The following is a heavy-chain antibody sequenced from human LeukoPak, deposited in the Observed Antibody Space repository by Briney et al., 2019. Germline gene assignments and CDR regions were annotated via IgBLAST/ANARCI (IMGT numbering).Heavy chain of an antibody. CDR3: AKDLAGCSDS. D-gene: IGHD2-8*01. V-gene: IGHV3-23*01. Sequence: GGSLRLSCAASGFTFSTYSMNWVRQAPGKGLEWVSTITGSGGSTYYAESVKGRFTISRDNSKNTLYLQMNSLRGEDTALYYCAKDLAGCSDSWGQGTLVTVSS. CDR1: GFTFSTYS. J-gene: IGHJ4*02. CDR2: ITGSGGST.